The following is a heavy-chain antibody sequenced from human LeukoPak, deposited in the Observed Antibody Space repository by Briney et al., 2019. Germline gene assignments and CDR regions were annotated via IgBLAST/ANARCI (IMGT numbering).Heavy chain of an antibody. CDR3: TTDYYDFWSGYYAYDY. CDR2: INTKTDGGTT. CDR1: GFTFSNAW. V-gene: IGHV3-15*01. D-gene: IGHD3-3*01. Sequence: GGSLRLSCAASGFTFSNAWMNWVRQAPGKGLEWVGRINTKTDGGTTDYAAPVKGRFTISRDDSKNTLHLQMNSLKTEDTAVYYCTTDYYDFWSGYYAYDYWGQGTLVTVSS. J-gene: IGHJ4*02.